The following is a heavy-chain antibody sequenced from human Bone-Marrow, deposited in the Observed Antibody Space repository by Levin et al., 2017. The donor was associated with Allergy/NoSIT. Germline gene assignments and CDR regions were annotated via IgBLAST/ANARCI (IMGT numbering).Heavy chain of an antibody. D-gene: IGHD2-21*02. CDR1: GYTFTRYW. V-gene: IGHV5-51*01. CDR2: IFPGDSDT. CDR3: ARSYISVTDSPVDS. J-gene: IGHJ4*02. Sequence: LGESLKISCKGSGYTFTRYWIGWVRQKPGKGLEWMGMIFPGDSDTRYSPSFQGQVTISADESISTAYLEWSSLKASDSATYYCARSYISVTDSPVDSWGQGTLVIVSS.